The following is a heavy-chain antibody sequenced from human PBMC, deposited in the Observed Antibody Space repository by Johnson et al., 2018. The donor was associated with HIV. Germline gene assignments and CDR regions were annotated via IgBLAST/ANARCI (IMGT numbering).Heavy chain of an antibody. D-gene: IGHD3-9*01. V-gene: IGHV3-7*01. J-gene: IGHJ3*02. CDR3: ARVQYFDWVGAFDI. Sequence: VQLVESGGSVVQPGRSLRLSCSTSGFTFRSYCMSWVRQAPGKGLEWMAFIRYDGNNKYYVGSDRGRFSISRDNAKNSLYLQMNSLTAEDTAVYYCARVQYFDWVGAFDIWGQGTMVTVSS. CDR2: IRYDGNNK. CDR1: GFTFRSYC.